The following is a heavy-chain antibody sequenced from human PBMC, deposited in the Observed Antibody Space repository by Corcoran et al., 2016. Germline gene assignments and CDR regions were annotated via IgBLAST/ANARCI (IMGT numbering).Heavy chain of an antibody. CDR3: ATPSAEQQRGPGYYYGMDV. J-gene: IGHJ6*02. CDR1: GYSFTSYW. CDR2: IDPSDSYT. V-gene: IGHV5-10-1*03. Sequence: EVQLVQSGAEVKKPGESLRISCRGSGYSFTSYWISWVRQMPGKGLEWMGRIDPSDSYTNYSPSFQGHVTISADKSISTAYLQWSSLKASDTAMYSGATPSAEQQRGPGYYYGMDVWGQGTTVTVSS. D-gene: IGHD6-25*01.